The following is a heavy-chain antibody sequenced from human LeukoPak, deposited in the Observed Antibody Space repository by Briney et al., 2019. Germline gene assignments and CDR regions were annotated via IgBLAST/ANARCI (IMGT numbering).Heavy chain of an antibody. CDR2: IWSDGSNI. CDR3: TTSPRGKGFDF. J-gene: IGHJ3*01. V-gene: IGHV3-33*08. Sequence: GGSLRLSCAASGFTVSSNYMNWVRQTPGKGLEWVAVIWSDGSNINYPDSVKGRFTISRDTSKNRLYLQMDSLRVEDTAVYYCTTSPRGKGFDFWGRGTVVTVSS. D-gene: IGHD3-10*01. CDR1: GFTVSSNY.